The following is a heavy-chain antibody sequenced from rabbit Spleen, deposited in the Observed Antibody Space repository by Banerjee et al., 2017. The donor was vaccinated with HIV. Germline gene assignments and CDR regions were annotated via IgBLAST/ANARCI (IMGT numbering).Heavy chain of an antibody. D-gene: IGHD7-1*01. Sequence: QEQLVESGEGLVQPEGSLALTCKASGFSFSSSDYICWVRQAPGKGLEWISCIAGSSSGFTYSATWAKGRFTISKTSSTTVTLQMTSLTVADTATYFCARDTGTSFSSYGMDLWGPGTLVTVS. V-gene: IGHV1S45*01. CDR1: GFSFSSSDY. CDR2: IAGSSSGFT. J-gene: IGHJ6*01. CDR3: ARDTGTSFSSYGMDL.